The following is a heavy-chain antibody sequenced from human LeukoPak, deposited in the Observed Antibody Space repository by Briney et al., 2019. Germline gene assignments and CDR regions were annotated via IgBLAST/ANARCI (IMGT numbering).Heavy chain of an antibody. Sequence: SQTLSLTCTVSGGSISSGGYYWSWIRQPPGKGLEWIGYIYYSGTTVCNPSLKSRVTISVDMSNKQFSLKLTSVTAADTAVYYCARHDYASGSNSFDVWGHGTMVTVSS. CDR1: GGSISSGGYY. CDR2: IYYSGTT. J-gene: IGHJ3*01. D-gene: IGHD3-10*01. V-gene: IGHV4-61*08. CDR3: ARHDYASGSNSFDV.